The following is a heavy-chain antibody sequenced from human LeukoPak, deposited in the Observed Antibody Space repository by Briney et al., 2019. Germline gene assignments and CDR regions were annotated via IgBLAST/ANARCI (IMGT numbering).Heavy chain of an antibody. Sequence: LSLTCTVSGGSISITSYYWDWVRQAPGKGLEWVSNIGSSGTTIYYADSVRGRFSISRDNAKSSLYLQMNSLRVEDTAVYYCALLAVASDFDYWGQGALVTVSS. CDR2: IGSSGTTI. J-gene: IGHJ4*02. CDR3: ALLAVASDFDY. D-gene: IGHD6-19*01. CDR1: GGSISITSYY. V-gene: IGHV3-48*03.